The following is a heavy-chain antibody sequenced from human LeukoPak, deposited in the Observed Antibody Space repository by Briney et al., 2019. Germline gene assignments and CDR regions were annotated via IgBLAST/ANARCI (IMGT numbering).Heavy chain of an antibody. Sequence: PSETLSLTCTVSGGSISSYYWSWIRQPPGKGLEWIGYIYYSGSINYNPSLKSRVTISVGTSKNQFSLKLSSVTAADTAVYYCARYYYYGMDVWGQGTTVTVSS. CDR1: GGSISSYY. CDR2: IYYSGSI. V-gene: IGHV4-59*01. J-gene: IGHJ6*02. CDR3: ARYYYYGMDV.